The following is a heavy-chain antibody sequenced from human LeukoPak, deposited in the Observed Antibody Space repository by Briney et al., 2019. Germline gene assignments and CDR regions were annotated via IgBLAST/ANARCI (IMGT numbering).Heavy chain of an antibody. CDR1: GFTFSSYA. V-gene: IGHV3-23*01. J-gene: IGHJ4*02. CDR3: AKGRAYSSSWYDGDY. CDR2: ISGGGGST. Sequence: HAAGSLRLSCAASGFTFSSYAMSWVRQAPGKGLEWVSAISGGGGSTYYADSVKGRFSISRDNSKNTLYLQMNSLRAEDTAVYYCAKGRAYSSSWYDGDYWGQGTLVTVSS. D-gene: IGHD6-13*01.